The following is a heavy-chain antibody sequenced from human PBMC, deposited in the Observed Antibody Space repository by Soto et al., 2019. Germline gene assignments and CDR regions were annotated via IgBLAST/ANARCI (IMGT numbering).Heavy chain of an antibody. CDR1: GFTVSNNY. J-gene: IGHJ6*02. Sequence: GGYVRLSCAASGFTVSNNYMSWVRQAPGKGLEWVSVIYSGGGTYYADSVKGRFTISRDNSRNTLYPRLNSLRAEDTAVYYCARAGSGTYFLYPYSIDVSGQATTLTLSS. D-gene: IGHD3-10*01. CDR2: IYSGGGT. V-gene: IGHV3-53*01. CDR3: ARAGSGTYFLYPYSIDV.